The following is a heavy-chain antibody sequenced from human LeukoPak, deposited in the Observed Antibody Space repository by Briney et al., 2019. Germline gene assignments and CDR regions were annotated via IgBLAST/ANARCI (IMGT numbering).Heavy chain of an antibody. CDR1: GFTFSSYA. CDR2: ISYDGSNK. Sequence: GGSLRLSCAASGFTFSSYAMHWVRQAPGKGLAWVAVISYDGSNKYYADSVKGRFTISRDNSKNTLYLQMNSLRAEDTAVYYCAREMRSITIFGVVTSDPGAFDYWGQGALVTVSS. V-gene: IGHV3-30*01. J-gene: IGHJ4*02. CDR3: AREMRSITIFGVVTSDPGAFDY. D-gene: IGHD3-3*01.